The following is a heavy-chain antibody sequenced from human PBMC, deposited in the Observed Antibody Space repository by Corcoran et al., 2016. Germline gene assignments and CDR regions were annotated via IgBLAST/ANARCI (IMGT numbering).Heavy chain of an antibody. CDR3: ARDLEGVCGDFWSGYYSGYYGMDV. CDR2: INPNSGGT. D-gene: IGHD3-3*01. Sequence: QVQLVQSGAEVKKPGASVKVSCKASGYTFTGYYMHWVRQAPGQGLEWMGWINPNSGGTNYAQKFQGRVTMTRDTSISTAYMELSRLRSDDTAVYYCARDLEGVCGDFWSGYYSGYYGMDVWGQGTTVTVSS. CDR1: GYTFTGYY. V-gene: IGHV1-2*02. J-gene: IGHJ6*02.